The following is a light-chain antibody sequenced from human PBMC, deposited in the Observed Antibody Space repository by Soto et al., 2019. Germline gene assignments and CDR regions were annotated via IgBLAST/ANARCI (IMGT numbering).Light chain of an antibody. CDR1: QRVSSY. J-gene: IGKJ1*01. CDR2: DAS. V-gene: IGKV3-11*01. CDR3: QQRSYWLWT. Sequence: EIVLTQSPATLSLSAGERATLSCSASQRVSSYLAWYQQKPGQAPRLLIYDASNRANGIPARFSGSGSGTDFTLTISRLEPEDFAVYYCQQRSYWLWTFGQRTKAEIK.